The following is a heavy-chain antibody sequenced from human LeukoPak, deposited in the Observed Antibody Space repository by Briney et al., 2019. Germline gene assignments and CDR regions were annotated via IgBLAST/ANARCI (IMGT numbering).Heavy chain of an antibody. Sequence: GESLKISCKGSGYNFTSYWIGWVRQLPGKGLEWMGIIYPGDSDTRYSPSFQGQVTISANKSISTAYLQWSSLKASDTAMYYCARLLRNIAAAVYYFDYWGQGTLVTVSS. J-gene: IGHJ4*02. CDR1: GYNFTSYW. CDR3: ARLLRNIAAAVYYFDY. CDR2: IYPGDSDT. V-gene: IGHV5-51*01. D-gene: IGHD6-13*01.